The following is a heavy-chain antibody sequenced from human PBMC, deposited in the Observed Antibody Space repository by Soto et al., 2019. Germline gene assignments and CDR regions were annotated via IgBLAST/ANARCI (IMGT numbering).Heavy chain of an antibody. CDR3: ARGPIGDAAMVTNYFDY. CDR1: GFTFSNYA. V-gene: IGHV3-30*04. CDR2: LSFDGNNI. J-gene: IGHJ4*02. D-gene: IGHD5-18*01. Sequence: GGSLRLSCAASGFTFSNYAIHWVRQAPGKGLEWVAVLSFDGNNIHYADSVKGRFTVSRDNSRNTLFLQMNSLRPEDTALYYCARGPIGDAAMVTNYFDYWGQGTLVTVSS.